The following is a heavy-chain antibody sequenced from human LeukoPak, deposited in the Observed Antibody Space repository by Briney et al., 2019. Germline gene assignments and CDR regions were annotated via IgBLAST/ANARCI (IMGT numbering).Heavy chain of an antibody. D-gene: IGHD1-26*01. CDR3: AREGIVGATST. Sequence: PSETLSLTCAVYGGSFSGYYWSWIRQPPGKGLEWIGEINHSGSTNYNPSLKSRVTISVDTSKNQFPLKLSSVTAADTAVYYCAREGIVGATSTWGQGTLVTVSS. CDR1: GGSFSGYY. CDR2: INHSGST. V-gene: IGHV4-34*01. J-gene: IGHJ4*02.